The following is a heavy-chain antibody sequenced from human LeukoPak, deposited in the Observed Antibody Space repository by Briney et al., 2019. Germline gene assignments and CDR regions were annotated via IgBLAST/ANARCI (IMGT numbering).Heavy chain of an antibody. Sequence: GGSLRLSCAASGFTFSTYGMHWVRQAPGKGLEWVAVISYDGSNKYYADSVKGRFTISRDNSKNTLYLQMNSLRAEDTAVYYCAKRRESGIGSLYYFDYWGQGTLVTVSS. CDR1: GFTFSTYG. CDR2: ISYDGSNK. D-gene: IGHD3-16*01. CDR3: AKRRESGIGSLYYFDY. J-gene: IGHJ4*02. V-gene: IGHV3-30*18.